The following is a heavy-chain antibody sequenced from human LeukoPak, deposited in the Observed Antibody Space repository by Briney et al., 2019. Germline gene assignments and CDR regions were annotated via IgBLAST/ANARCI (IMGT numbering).Heavy chain of an antibody. J-gene: IGHJ6*03. CDR2: ISAYNGNT. D-gene: IGHD3-3*01. CDR1: GYTITSYG. V-gene: IGHV1-18*01. Sequence: ASVKVSCKASGYTITSYGISWVRQAPGQGLEWMGWISAYNGNTNYAQKLQGRVTMTIDTSTSTAYMELRSLRSDDTAVYYCARDLKRFLEWLLPDYYYYYMDVWGKGTTVTVSS. CDR3: ARDLKRFLEWLLPDYYYYYMDV.